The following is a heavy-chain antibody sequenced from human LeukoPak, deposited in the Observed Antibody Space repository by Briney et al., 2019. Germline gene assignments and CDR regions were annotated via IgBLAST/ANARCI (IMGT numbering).Heavy chain of an antibody. CDR1: GFTLSNYE. J-gene: IGHJ3*02. CDR2: ISSSGTTI. V-gene: IGHV3-48*03. Sequence: SGGSLRLSCAASGFTLSNYEVNWVRQAPGKGLEWVSYISSSGTTIYYADSVKGRFTISRDNAKNSLYPQMNSLRAEDTALYYCAKDRRGGWLQLGNAFDIWGQGTMVTVSS. D-gene: IGHD5-24*01. CDR3: AKDRRGGWLQLGNAFDI.